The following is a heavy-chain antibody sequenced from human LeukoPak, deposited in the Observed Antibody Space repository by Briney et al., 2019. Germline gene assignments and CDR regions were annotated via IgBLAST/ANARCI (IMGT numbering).Heavy chain of an antibody. J-gene: IGHJ4*02. CDR1: GFTFGDYA. D-gene: IGHD1-7*01. Sequence: GGSLRLSCTTPGFTFGDYAMSWVRQAPGKGLEWVGFIRSKAYGGTTEYAASVRGRFTISRDASKSIAYLQMNSLKTEDTAVYYCTRAGGTVELYWGQGTLVTVSS. V-gene: IGHV3-49*04. CDR3: TRAGGTVELY. CDR2: IRSKAYGGTT.